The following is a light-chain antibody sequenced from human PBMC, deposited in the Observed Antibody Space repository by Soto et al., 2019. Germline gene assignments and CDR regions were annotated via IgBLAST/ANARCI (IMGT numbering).Light chain of an antibody. CDR3: QSYDSSLSGWV. J-gene: IGLJ3*02. Sequence: QAVVTQPPSVSGAPGQRVTISCTGSSSNIGAGYDVHWYQQLPGTAPKLLIYGNSNRPSGVPDRFCGSKSGTSASLAITGLQAEDEADYYCQSYDSSLSGWVFGGGTKLTVL. CDR2: GNS. V-gene: IGLV1-40*01. CDR1: SSNIGAGYD.